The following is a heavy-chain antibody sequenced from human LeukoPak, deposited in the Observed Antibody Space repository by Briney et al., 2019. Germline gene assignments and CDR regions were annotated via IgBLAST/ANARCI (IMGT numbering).Heavy chain of an antibody. CDR3: ANSFYCSGGRCYDDY. Sequence: PGGSLRLSCAASGFTCSSYAMSWVRQAPGKGLEWVSAISGSGGSTYYADSVKGRFTISRDNSKNTLYLQMNSLRAEDTALYYCANSFYCSGGRCYDDYWGQGTLVTVSS. D-gene: IGHD2-15*01. V-gene: IGHV3-23*01. CDR2: ISGSGGST. CDR1: GFTCSSYA. J-gene: IGHJ4*02.